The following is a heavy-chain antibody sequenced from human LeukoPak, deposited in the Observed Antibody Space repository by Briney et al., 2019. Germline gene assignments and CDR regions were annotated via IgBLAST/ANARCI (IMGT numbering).Heavy chain of an antibody. V-gene: IGHV3-30-3*01. CDR3: ARADYYYDSSGYYYGWFDP. CDR2: ISYGGSNK. Sequence: PGGSLRLSCAASGFTFSSYAMHWVRQAPGKGLEWVAVISYGGSNKYYADSVKGRFTISRDNSKNTLYLQMNSLRAEDTAVYYCARADYYYDSSGYYYGWFDPWGQGTLVTVSS. J-gene: IGHJ5*02. CDR1: GFTFSSYA. D-gene: IGHD3-22*01.